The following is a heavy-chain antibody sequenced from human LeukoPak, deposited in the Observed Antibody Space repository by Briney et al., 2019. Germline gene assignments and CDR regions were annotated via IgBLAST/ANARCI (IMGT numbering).Heavy chain of an antibody. J-gene: IGHJ4*02. CDR2: IYYSGST. CDR1: GGSISSYY. V-gene: IGHV4-59*01. CDR3: ARESPGGYYDSSGYYRYFDY. Sequence: SETLSLTCTVSGGSISSYYWGWIRQPPGKGLEWIGYIYYSGSTNYNPSLKSRVTISVDTSKNQFSLKLSSVTAADTAVYYCARESPGGYYDSSGYYRYFDYWGQGTLVTVSS. D-gene: IGHD3-22*01.